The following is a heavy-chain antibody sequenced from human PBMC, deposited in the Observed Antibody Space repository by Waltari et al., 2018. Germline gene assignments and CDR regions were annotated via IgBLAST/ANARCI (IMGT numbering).Heavy chain of an antibody. Sequence: EVQLVESGGGLVKPGGSLRLSCAASGFSIPPYWMNWFRQAPGKGLEWVAHIYRDGSATYYTDSVKGRFTISRDNAKNSVSLQLNSLKAEDTAVYFCARSPGGRPSDYWGQGTLVTVSS. D-gene: IGHD3-16*01. CDR3: ARSPGGRPSDY. CDR2: IYRDGSAT. V-gene: IGHV3-7*03. CDR1: GFSIPPYW. J-gene: IGHJ4*02.